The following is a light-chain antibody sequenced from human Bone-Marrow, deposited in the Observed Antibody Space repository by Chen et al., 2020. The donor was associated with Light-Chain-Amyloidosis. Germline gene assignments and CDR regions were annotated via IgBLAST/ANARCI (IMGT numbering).Light chain of an antibody. CDR1: NIGSTR. V-gene: IGLV3-21*02. Sequence: SYVLTQQSSVSVAPGQPATIACGGNNIGSTRVHWYQQTPGQAPLLVVYDDSDRPSGIPERLSGSNSGNTATLTISRVEAGDEADYYCQVWDRSSDRPVFGGGTKLTVL. CDR2: DDS. CDR3: QVWDRSSDRPV. J-gene: IGLJ3*02.